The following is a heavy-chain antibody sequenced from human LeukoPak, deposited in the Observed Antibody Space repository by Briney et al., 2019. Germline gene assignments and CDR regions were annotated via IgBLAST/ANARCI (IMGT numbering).Heavy chain of an antibody. CDR2: ISGSGGST. CDR3: ARDSYYDSSGHNYNWFDP. J-gene: IGHJ5*02. V-gene: IGHV3-23*01. Sequence: GGSLRLSCAASGFTFSSYAMSWVRQAPGKGLEWVSAISGSGGSTYYADSVKGRFTISRDNSKNTLYLQMNSLRAEDTAVYYCARDSYYDSSGHNYNWFDPWGQGTLVTVSS. CDR1: GFTFSSYA. D-gene: IGHD3-22*01.